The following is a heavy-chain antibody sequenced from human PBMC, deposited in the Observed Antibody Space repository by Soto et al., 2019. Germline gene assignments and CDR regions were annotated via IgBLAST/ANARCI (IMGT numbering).Heavy chain of an antibody. V-gene: IGHV5-10-1*01. J-gene: IGHJ4*01. CDR1: GYSVTSYW. CDR2: IAPSDPYT. D-gene: IGHD5-18*01. CDR3: ARQKHNVYTVGFDD. Sequence: GQSLKISCKGSGYSVTSYWISWERQMPGKGLEWMGRIAPSDPYTNYSQSVQGHVTISADKSISTAYLQWSSLKASDTAMYYCARQKHNVYTVGFDDWGHGTRVTVSS.